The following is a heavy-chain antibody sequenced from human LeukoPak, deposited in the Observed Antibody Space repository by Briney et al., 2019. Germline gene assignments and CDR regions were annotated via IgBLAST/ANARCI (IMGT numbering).Heavy chain of an antibody. CDR1: GFTFSSYS. Sequence: GGSLRLSCAASGFTFSSYSMNWARHAPGKGLEWVSTINANSGTTSYAASVRGRFTISRDNSKNTLYLQVNTLRADDTATYYCAKPISGGLAVTADWFHPWGQGTLVVVSS. J-gene: IGHJ5*01. V-gene: IGHV3-23*01. CDR3: AKPISGGLAVTADWFHP. CDR2: INANSGTT. D-gene: IGHD6-19*01.